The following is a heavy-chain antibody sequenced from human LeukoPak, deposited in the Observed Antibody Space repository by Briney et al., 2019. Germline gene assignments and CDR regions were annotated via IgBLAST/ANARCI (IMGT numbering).Heavy chain of an antibody. D-gene: IGHD3-16*02. V-gene: IGHV4-59*01. CDR3: ARGYDYVWGSYRYTSDY. J-gene: IGHJ4*02. Sequence: PSETLSLTCTVSGGSISSYYWSWIRQPPGKGLEWIGYIYYSGSTNYNPSLKSRVTISVDTSKNQFSLKLSSVTAADTAVYYCARGYDYVWGSYRYTSDYWGQGTLVTVSS. CDR1: GGSISSYY. CDR2: IYYSGST.